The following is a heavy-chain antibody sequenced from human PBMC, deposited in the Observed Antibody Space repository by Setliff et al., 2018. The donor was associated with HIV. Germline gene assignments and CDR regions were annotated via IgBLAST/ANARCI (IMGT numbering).Heavy chain of an antibody. CDR2: IYTSGGT. J-gene: IGHJ4*02. CDR3: ARGKWFGESRRPYYFDY. Sequence: SETLSLTCTVSRGSVSSGSYYWSWIRQPAGKGLEWIGRIYTSGGTNYNPSLRSRVTISVDTSKNQFSLNLTSVTAADTAVYYCARGKWFGESRRPYYFDYWGQGTLVTVSS. CDR1: RGSVSSGSYY. D-gene: IGHD3-10*01. V-gene: IGHV4-61*02.